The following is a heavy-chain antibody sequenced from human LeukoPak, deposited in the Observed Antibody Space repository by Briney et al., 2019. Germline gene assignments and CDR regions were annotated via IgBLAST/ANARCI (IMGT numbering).Heavy chain of an antibody. CDR3: PRLGVGFSYGNGFDY. CDR2: ISHDGSDI. CDR1: GFTFGHYS. V-gene: IGHV3-30*01. Sequence: PGGSLRLSCAASGFTFGHYSMPWVRQAPGKGLEWVAVISHDGSDIYYADSVKGRFTISRDNSKNMLYLQVDSLRPEDTAVYYCPRLGVGFSYGNGFDYWGQGTLVTVSS. D-gene: IGHD5-18*01. J-gene: IGHJ4*02.